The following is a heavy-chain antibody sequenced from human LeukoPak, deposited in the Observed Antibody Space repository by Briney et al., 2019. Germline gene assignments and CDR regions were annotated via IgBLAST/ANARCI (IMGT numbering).Heavy chain of an antibody. J-gene: IGHJ4*02. CDR3: ARESYGDFHFDY. D-gene: IGHD4-17*01. CDR2: ISYDGSNK. Sequence: GGSLRLSCAASGFSFSHFAMHWVRQAPGKRLEWVPVISYDGSNKYSADSVKGRFTISRHNSKNTLYLQVDSLRTEDTAVYYCARESYGDFHFDYWGQGTLVTVSS. V-gene: IGHV3-30-3*01. CDR1: GFSFSHFA.